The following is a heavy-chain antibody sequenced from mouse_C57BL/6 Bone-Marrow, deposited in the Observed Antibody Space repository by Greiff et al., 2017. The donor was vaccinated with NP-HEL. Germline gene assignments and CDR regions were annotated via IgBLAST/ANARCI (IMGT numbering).Heavy chain of an antibody. Sequence: QVQLQQPGAELVRPGSSVKLSCKASGYTFTSYWMDWVKQRPGQGLEWIGNIYPSDSETNYNQKFKDKATLTVDKSSSTAYMQLSSLTSEDSAVYYCARGDDYGSDYWGQGTTLTVSS. CDR2: IYPSDSET. J-gene: IGHJ2*01. CDR1: GYTFTSYW. D-gene: IGHD2-4*01. V-gene: IGHV1-61*01. CDR3: ARGDDYGSDY.